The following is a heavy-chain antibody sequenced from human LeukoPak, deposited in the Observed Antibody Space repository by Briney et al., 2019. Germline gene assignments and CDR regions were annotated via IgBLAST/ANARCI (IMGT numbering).Heavy chain of an antibody. J-gene: IGHJ4*02. CDR3: AREPSGGYLDY. D-gene: IGHD4-23*01. CDR2: IYYSGST. Sequence: PSETLSLTCTVSGGSISRYYWSWIRQPPGKGLEWIGYIYYSGSTYYNPSLKSRVTISVDTSKNQFSLKLSSVTAADTAVYYCAREPSGGYLDYWGQGTLVTVSS. V-gene: IGHV4-59*12. CDR1: GGSISRYY.